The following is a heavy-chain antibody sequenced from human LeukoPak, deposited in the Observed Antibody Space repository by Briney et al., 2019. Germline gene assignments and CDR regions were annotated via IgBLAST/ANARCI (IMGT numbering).Heavy chain of an antibody. V-gene: IGHV1-2*02. J-gene: IGHJ6*03. CDR3: ARGFRYSYYYYMDV. CDR2: INPNSGGT. Sequence: ASVKVSCKASGYTFTGYYMHWVRQAPGQGLEWMGWINPNSGGTNYAQKFQGRVTMARNTSISTAYMELSSLRSDDTAVYYCARGFRYSYYYYMDVWGKGTTITISS. CDR1: GYTFTGYY.